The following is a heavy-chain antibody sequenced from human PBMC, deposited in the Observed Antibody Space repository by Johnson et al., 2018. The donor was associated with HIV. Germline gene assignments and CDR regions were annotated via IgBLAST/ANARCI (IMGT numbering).Heavy chain of an antibody. J-gene: IGHJ3*02. D-gene: IGHD6-13*01. CDR2: IRYDGSNK. CDR3: AKSPRGYSSI. V-gene: IGHV3-33*06. CDR1: GFTFSSYG. Sequence: VQLVESGGGVVQPGRSLRLSCAASGFTFSSYGMHWVRQAPGKGLEWVAVIRYDGSNKYYTDSVKGRFTISRDNSKNTLYLQMNSLRAEDTAVYYCAKSPRGYSSIWGQGTMVTVSS.